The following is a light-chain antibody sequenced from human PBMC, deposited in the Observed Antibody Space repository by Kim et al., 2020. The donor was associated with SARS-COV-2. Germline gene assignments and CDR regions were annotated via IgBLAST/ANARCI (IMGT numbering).Light chain of an antibody. Sequence: ASVGDRVTITCRASQSIYSYLAWYQQKPGNVPKILIYKASTVESGVPSRFSGSESGTEFTLTISSLQPDDFATYYCQQFYTYPITFGQGTRLEIK. CDR1: QSIYSY. CDR2: KAS. V-gene: IGKV1-5*03. J-gene: IGKJ5*01. CDR3: QQFYTYPIT.